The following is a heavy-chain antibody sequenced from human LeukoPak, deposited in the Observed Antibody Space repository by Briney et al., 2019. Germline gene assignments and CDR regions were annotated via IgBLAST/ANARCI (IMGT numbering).Heavy chain of an antibody. J-gene: IGHJ4*02. CDR1: GYTFTGYY. V-gene: IGHV1-2*02. Sequence: ASVKVSCKPSGYTFTGYYMHWVRQAPGLGLEWMGWINPNSGDTNYAQKFQGRVTMTRDASISTAYMELSRLRSDDTAVYYCAREQDIGMVSALDYWGQGTLVTVSS. CDR3: AREQDIGMVSALDY. D-gene: IGHD5-18*01. CDR2: INPNSGDT.